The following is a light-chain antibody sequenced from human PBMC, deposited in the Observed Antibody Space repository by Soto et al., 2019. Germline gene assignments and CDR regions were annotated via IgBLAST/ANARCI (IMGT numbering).Light chain of an antibody. CDR1: SSDVGGYNY. V-gene: IGLV2-11*01. Sequence: QSALTQPRSVSGSPRQSVTISCTGTSSDVGGYNYVSWYQQHPGKAPKLMIYDVTKRPSGVPDRFSGSKSANTASLTISGLQAEDEADYYYCSYAGSYTWVFGGGTKLTVL. CDR3: CSYAGSYTWV. J-gene: IGLJ3*02. CDR2: DVT.